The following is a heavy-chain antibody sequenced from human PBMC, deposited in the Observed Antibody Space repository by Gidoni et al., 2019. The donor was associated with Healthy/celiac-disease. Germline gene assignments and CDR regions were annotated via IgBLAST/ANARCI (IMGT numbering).Heavy chain of an antibody. Sequence: QVQLVQSGAEVKKPGSSVKVSCKASGGTFSSYTISWVRQAPGQGLEWMGRIIPSLGIAKYAQKFQGRVTITADKSTSTADMELSSLRSEDTAVYYCARGYYDFWSGYYYYYGMDVWGQGTTVTVSS. V-gene: IGHV1-69*02. CDR3: ARGYYDFWSGYYYYYGMDV. D-gene: IGHD3-3*01. J-gene: IGHJ6*02. CDR2: IIPSLGIA. CDR1: GGTFSSYT.